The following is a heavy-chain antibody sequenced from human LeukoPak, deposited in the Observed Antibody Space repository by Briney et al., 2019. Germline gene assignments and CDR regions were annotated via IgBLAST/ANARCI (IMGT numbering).Heavy chain of an antibody. J-gene: IGHJ4*02. CDR1: GFTFSSYA. CDR2: ISGSGGST. CDR3: AKDWDIVVVPAAMQRFDY. D-gene: IGHD2-2*01. V-gene: IGHV3-23*01. Sequence: GGSLRLSCAASGFTFSSYAMSWVRQAPGEGLEWVSAISGSGGSTYYADSVKGRFTISRDNSKNTLYLQMNSLRAEDTAVYYCAKDWDIVVVPAAMQRFDYWGQGTLVTVSS.